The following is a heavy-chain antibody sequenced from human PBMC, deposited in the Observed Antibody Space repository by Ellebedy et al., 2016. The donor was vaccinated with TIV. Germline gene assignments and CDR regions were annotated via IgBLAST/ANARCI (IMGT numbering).Heavy chain of an antibody. CDR3: ARHGERGYSYGYDYYGMDV. V-gene: IGHV4-59*08. J-gene: IGHJ6*02. D-gene: IGHD5-18*01. CDR1: GGSISSYY. CDR2: IYYSGST. Sequence: MPSETLSLTCTVSGGSISSYYWSWIRQPPGKGLEWIGSIYYSGSTNYNPSLKTRVTISVDTSKNQFSLKLSSVTAADTAIYSCARHGERGYSYGYDYYGMDVWGQGTTVTVSS.